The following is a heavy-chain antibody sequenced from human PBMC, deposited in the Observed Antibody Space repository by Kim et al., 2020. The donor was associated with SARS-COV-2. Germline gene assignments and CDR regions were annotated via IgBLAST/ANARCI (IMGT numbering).Heavy chain of an antibody. J-gene: IGHJ4*02. D-gene: IGHD3-10*01. CDR3: VAGYGSGSYYYFDY. CDR1: GFTFSSYN. CDR2: ISSSSTYI. V-gene: IGHV3-21*01. Sequence: GGSLRLSCAASGFTFSSYNMNWVRQAPGKGLEWVSSISSSSTYIYYADSLKGRFTISRDNAKNSLYLQMNSLRAEDTAVYYCVAGYGSGSYYYFDYWGQGTLVTVSS.